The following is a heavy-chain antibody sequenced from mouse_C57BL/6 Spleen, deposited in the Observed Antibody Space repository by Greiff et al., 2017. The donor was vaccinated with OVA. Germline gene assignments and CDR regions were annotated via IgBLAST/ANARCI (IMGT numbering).Heavy chain of an antibody. D-gene: IGHD2-3*01. CDR3: ARHDGYYGGFAY. J-gene: IGHJ3*01. Sequence: EVKLMESGGGLVQPGGSLKLSCAASGFTFSDYGMAWVRQAPRKGPEWVAFISNLAYSIYYADTVTGRFTISRENAKNTLYLEMSSLRSEDTAMYYCARHDGYYGGFAYWGQGTLVTVSA. V-gene: IGHV5-15*01. CDR2: ISNLAYSI. CDR1: GFTFSDYG.